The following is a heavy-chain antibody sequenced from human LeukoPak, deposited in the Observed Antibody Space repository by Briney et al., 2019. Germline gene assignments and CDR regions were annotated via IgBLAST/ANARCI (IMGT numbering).Heavy chain of an antibody. Sequence: GGSLRLSCAVSGFTFSSYAMQWVRQAPGKGREWVSGMSWNSCCIGYADSLKGRFTISRDNANNSLYLQMNSLRAEDTALYYCAKDCGYYYDSSGYGNWGQGTLVTVSS. CDR3: AKDCGYYYDSSGYGN. V-gene: IGHV3-9*01. D-gene: IGHD3-22*01. J-gene: IGHJ4*02. CDR1: GFTFSSYA. CDR2: MSWNSCCI.